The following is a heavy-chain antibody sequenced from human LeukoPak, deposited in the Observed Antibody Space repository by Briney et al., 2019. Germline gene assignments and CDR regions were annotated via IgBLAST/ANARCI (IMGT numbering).Heavy chain of an antibody. CDR1: GCTFSSYA. CDR2: IIPIFGTA. Sequence: SVKVSCKASGCTFSSYAISWVRQAPGQGLEWMGGIIPIFGTANYAQKFQGRVTITADESTSTAYMELSSLRSEDTAVYYCASSTYPGYSSSWYRNYYYYMDVWGKGTTVTVSS. CDR3: ASSTYPGYSSSWYRNYYYYMDV. D-gene: IGHD6-13*01. V-gene: IGHV1-69*13. J-gene: IGHJ6*03.